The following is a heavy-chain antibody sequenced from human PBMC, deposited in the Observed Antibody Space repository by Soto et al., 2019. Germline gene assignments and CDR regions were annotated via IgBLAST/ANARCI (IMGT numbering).Heavy chain of an antibody. D-gene: IGHD5-18*01. J-gene: IGHJ6*02. Sequence: LSLTCAASGFTFSSYAMSWVRQAPGKGLEWVSAISGSGGSTYYADSVKGRFTISRDNSKNTLYLQMNSLRAEDTAVYYCAKDQNIQLWPRYYYYGMDVWGQGTTVTVSS. CDR3: AKDQNIQLWPRYYYYGMDV. CDR2: ISGSGGST. V-gene: IGHV3-23*01. CDR1: GFTFSSYA.